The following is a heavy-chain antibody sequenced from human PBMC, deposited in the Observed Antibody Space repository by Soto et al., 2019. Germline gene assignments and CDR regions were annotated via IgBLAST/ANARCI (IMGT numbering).Heavy chain of an antibody. V-gene: IGHV1-3*01. CDR3: ARPVASCAYTYGPLACAFDI. D-gene: IGHD5-18*01. CDR1: GYTXPSYA. CDR2: ISAGNWNT. J-gene: IGHJ3*02. Sequence: SXKVSFTASGYTXPSYAMDLVRQAPGQSLEWIGWISAGNWNTIYSQKFQARVTITRDTSASTAYIELSSLRSEDTAVYYCARPVASCAYTYGPLACAFDIWGQGTMVTVS.